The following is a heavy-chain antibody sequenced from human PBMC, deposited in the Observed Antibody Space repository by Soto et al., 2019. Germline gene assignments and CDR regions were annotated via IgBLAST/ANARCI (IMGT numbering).Heavy chain of an antibody. CDR3: ARDSFVLRHFDWSHSGMDV. Sequence: PSETLSLTCTVSGGSISSGGYYWSWIRQHPGKGLEWIGYIYYSGSTYYNPSLKSRVTISVDTSKNQFSLKLSSVTAADTAVYYCARDSFVLRHFDWSHSGMDVWGQGTTVTVSS. V-gene: IGHV4-31*03. D-gene: IGHD3-9*01. CDR1: GGSISSGGYY. CDR2: IYYSGST. J-gene: IGHJ6*02.